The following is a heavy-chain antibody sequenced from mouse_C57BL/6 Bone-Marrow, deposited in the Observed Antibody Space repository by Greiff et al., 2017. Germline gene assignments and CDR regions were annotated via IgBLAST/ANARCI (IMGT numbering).Heavy chain of an antibody. CDR1: GFTFSSYG. CDR2: ISSGGSYT. Sequence: EVQVVESGGDLVKPGGSLKLSCAASGFTFSSYGMSWVRQTPDKRLEWVATISSGGSYTYYPDSVKGRFTISRDNAKNTLYLQMSSLKSEDTAMYYCAREGLLHWDFDVWGTGTTVTVSS. J-gene: IGHJ1*03. CDR3: AREGLLHWDFDV. D-gene: IGHD1-1*01. V-gene: IGHV5-6*01.